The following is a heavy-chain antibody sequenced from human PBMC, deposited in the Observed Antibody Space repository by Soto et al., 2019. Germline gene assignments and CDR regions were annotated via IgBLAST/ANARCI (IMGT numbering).Heavy chain of an antibody. D-gene: IGHD6-13*01. CDR2: INAGNGNT. Sequence: ASVKVSCKASGYTFTSYAMHWVRQAPGQRLEWMGWINAGNGNTKYSQKFQGRVTITRDTSASTAYMELSSLRSEDTAVYYCARPRIAAAGWYYFDYWGQGTLVTVSS. J-gene: IGHJ4*02. CDR1: GYTFTSYA. CDR3: ARPRIAAAGWYYFDY. V-gene: IGHV1-3*01.